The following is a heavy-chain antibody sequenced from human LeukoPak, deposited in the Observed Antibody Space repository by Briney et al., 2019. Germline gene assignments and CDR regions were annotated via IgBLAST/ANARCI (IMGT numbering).Heavy chain of an antibody. J-gene: IGHJ3*02. CDR2: ISSNGGST. CDR1: GFTFSSYA. V-gene: IGHV3-64*01. D-gene: IGHD2-2*01. Sequence: QAGGSLRLSCAASGFTFSSYAMHWVRQAPGKGLECVSAISSNGGSTYYANSVKGRFTISRDNSKNTLYLQMGSLRAEDMAVYYCARGRYCSSTSCRDDAFDIWGQGTMVTVSS. CDR3: ARGRYCSSTSCRDDAFDI.